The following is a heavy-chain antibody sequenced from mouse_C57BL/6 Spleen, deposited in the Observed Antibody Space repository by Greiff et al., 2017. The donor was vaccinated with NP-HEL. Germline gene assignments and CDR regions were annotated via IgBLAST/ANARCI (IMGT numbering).Heavy chain of an antibody. CDR2: IDPSDSYT. J-gene: IGHJ4*01. Sequence: QVQLQQSGAELVRPGTSVKLSCKASGYTFTSYWMHWVKQRPGQGLEWIGVIDPSDSYTNYNQKFKGKATLTVDTSSSTAYMQLSSLTSEDSAVYYCARFNPAMDYWGQGTSVTVSS. CDR3: ARFNPAMDY. V-gene: IGHV1-59*01. CDR1: GYTFTSYW.